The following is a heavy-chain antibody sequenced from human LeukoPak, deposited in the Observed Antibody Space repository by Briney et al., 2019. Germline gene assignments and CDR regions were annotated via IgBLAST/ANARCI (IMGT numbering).Heavy chain of an antibody. V-gene: IGHV3-30*18. Sequence: LPGGSLRLSCAASGFTFSSYGMYWVRQAPGKGLEWVAVISYDGSNKYYADSVKGRFTISRDNSKNTLYLQMNSLRAEDTAVYYCAKDPPYDSSHAVARWGQGTLVTVSS. J-gene: IGHJ4*02. CDR2: ISYDGSNK. CDR3: AKDPPYDSSHAVAR. D-gene: IGHD3-22*01. CDR1: GFTFSSYG.